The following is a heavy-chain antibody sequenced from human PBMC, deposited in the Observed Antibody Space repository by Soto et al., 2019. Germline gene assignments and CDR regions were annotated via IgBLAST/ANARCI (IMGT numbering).Heavy chain of an antibody. V-gene: IGHV4-39*01. CDR2: IYYSGST. J-gene: IGHJ4*02. Sequence: QLQLQESGPGLVXPSETXSXXCAVSGGSISSGSYYWGWIRQPPGKGLEWIGTIYYSGSTYYNPSLKSRVTISVDTSKNYFSLRLSSVTAADTAVYYCARHSRGYYHEFDYWGQGTLVTVSS. D-gene: IGHD3-22*01. CDR1: GGSISSGSYY. CDR3: ARHSRGYYHEFDY.